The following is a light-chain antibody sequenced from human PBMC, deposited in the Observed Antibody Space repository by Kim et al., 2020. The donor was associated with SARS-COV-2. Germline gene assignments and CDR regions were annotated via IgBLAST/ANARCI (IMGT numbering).Light chain of an antibody. CDR1: SLRSYF. J-gene: IGLJ1*01. CDR3: NSRDSTGNHFV. CDR2: GQN. Sequence: SSELTQDSAVSVALGQTVSITCQGASLRSYFASWYQQKPGQAPVLVIFGQNNRPSGIPDRFSGSYSGNTASLTITAAQAEDEADYYCNSRDSTGNHFVFGAGTQLTVL. V-gene: IGLV3-19*01.